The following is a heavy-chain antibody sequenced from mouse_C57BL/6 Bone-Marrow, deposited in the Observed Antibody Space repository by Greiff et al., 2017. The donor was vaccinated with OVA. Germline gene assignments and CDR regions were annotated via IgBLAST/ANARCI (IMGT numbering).Heavy chain of an antibody. D-gene: IGHD2-1*01. V-gene: IGHV5-17*01. CDR1: GFTFSDYG. CDR2: ISSGSSTI. J-gene: IGHJ3*01. Sequence: DVKLVESGGGLVKPGGSLKLSCAASGFTFSDYGMHWVRQAPEKGLEWVAYISSGSSTIYYADTVKGRFTISRDNAKNTLFLQMTSLRSEGTAMYYCARPYGSYVAWFAYWGQGTLVTVSA. CDR3: ARPYGSYVAWFAY.